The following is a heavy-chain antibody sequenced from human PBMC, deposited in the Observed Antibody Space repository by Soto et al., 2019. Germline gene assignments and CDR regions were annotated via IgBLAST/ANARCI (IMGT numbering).Heavy chain of an antibody. CDR1: GYSFTTSW. Sequence: GESLKISCKGSGYSFTTSWIGWVRQMPGRGLEWMGIIYPGDSDTRYSPSFQGQVTISADKSISTAYLQWSSLKASDTAMYYCARLFGSGWSGFNPWGQGTLVTVSS. CDR2: IYPGDSDT. V-gene: IGHV5-51*01. CDR3: ARLFGSGWSGFNP. J-gene: IGHJ5*02. D-gene: IGHD6-19*01.